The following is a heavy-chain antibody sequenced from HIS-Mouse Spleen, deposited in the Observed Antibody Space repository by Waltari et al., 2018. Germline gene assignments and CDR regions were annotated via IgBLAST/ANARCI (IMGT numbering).Heavy chain of an antibody. J-gene: IGHJ3*02. CDR2: IIPILGIA. D-gene: IGHD6-13*01. CDR3: ARHPEIAAAVGAFDI. CDR1: GGTFSSYA. V-gene: IGHV1-69*04. Sequence: QVQLVQSGAEVKKPGSSVKVSCKDSGGTFSSYAIRRVRPAPGQGLEWMGRIIPILGIANYAQKFQGRVTITADKSTSTAYMELSSLRSEDTAVYYCARHPEIAAAVGAFDIWGQGTMVTVSS.